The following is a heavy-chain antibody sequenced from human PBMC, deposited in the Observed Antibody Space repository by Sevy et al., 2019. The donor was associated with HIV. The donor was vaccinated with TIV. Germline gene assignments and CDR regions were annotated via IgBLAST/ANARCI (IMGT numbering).Heavy chain of an antibody. CDR3: ATGYCGGDCYPNDAFDI. CDR1: GGSFSGYY. CDR2: INHSEST. Sequence: SETLSLTCAVYGGSFSGYYWSWIRQPPGKGLEWIGEINHSESTNYNPSLKSRVTISVDTAKNQFSLKLSSVTAADTAVHYCATGYCGGDCYPNDAFDIWGKRTMVTVSS. V-gene: IGHV4-34*01. D-gene: IGHD2-21*02. J-gene: IGHJ3*02.